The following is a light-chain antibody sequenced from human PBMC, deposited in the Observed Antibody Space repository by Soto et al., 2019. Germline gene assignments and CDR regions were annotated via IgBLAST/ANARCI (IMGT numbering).Light chain of an antibody. CDR1: QTIRSW. CDR3: QHYKSYSEA. V-gene: IGKV1-5*03. J-gene: IGKJ1*01. CDR2: KAS. Sequence: DIQMIQSTYTLSGSVGDSVSISCRASQTIRSWLAWYQQKPGKAPKLLIYKASTLKSGVPSRFSGSGSGTEFTLTISSLQPEDFATYYCQHYKSYSEAFGQGTKVDIK.